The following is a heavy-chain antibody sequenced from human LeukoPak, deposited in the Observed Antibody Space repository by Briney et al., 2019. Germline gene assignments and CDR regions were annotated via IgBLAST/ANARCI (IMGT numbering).Heavy chain of an antibody. CDR1: GYTFNNHY. V-gene: IGHV1-46*02. J-gene: IGHJ4*02. CDR2: TNPSGGSR. D-gene: IGHD5-12*01. CDR3: ARQGGYSNAIGMGY. Sequence: ASVKVSCKASGYTFNNHYIYWVRQAPGQGLEWMGMTNPSGGSRSYAQKFQGRVTMTRDTSTSTVYMELSSLRSEDTAVYYCARQGGYSNAIGMGYWGQGTLVIVSS.